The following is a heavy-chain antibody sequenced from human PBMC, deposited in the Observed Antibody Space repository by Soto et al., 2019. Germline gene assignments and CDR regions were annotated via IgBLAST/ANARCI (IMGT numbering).Heavy chain of an antibody. D-gene: IGHD3-3*01. Sequence: LRLCCGASVFTFSSYWVSLVRQAPWKGLEWVANIKQDGSEKYYVDSVKGRFTISRDNAKNSLYLQMNSLRAEDTAVYYCARDYDFWSGYLAGADYWGQGTLVTVSS. CDR3: ARDYDFWSGYLAGADY. CDR2: IKQDGSEK. V-gene: IGHV3-7*01. CDR1: VFTFSSYW. J-gene: IGHJ4*02.